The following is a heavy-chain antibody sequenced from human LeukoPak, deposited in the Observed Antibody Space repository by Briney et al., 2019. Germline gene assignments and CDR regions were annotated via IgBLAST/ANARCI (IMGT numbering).Heavy chain of an antibody. J-gene: IGHJ6*03. D-gene: IGHD6-6*01. CDR2: ISGSGGST. CDR1: GFTFSSYA. CDR3: ANIAAPPTYYYYYYMDV. V-gene: IGHV3-23*01. Sequence: PGGSLRLSCAASGFTFSSYAMSWVRQAPGKGLEWVSAISGSGGSTYYADSVKGRFTISRDNSKNTLYLQMNSLRAEDTAVYYCANIAAPPTYYYYYYMDVWGKGTTVTVPS.